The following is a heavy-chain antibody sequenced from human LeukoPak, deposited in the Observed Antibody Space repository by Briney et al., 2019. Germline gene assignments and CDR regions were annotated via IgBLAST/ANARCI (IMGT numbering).Heavy chain of an antibody. J-gene: IGHJ4*02. D-gene: IGHD6-13*01. Sequence: PAGGSLRLSCAASGFTFSSYGMGWVRQAPGKGVGWVAVISYDGSNKYYADSVKGRFTISRDNSKNTLYLQMNSLRAEDTAVYYCAKDGYSSSWFDYWGQGTLVTVSS. CDR2: ISYDGSNK. V-gene: IGHV3-30*18. CDR1: GFTFSSYG. CDR3: AKDGYSSSWFDY.